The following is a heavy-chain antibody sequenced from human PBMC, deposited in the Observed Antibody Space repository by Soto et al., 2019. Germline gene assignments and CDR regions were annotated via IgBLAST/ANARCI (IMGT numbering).Heavy chain of an antibody. D-gene: IGHD5-18*01. CDR2: IYYSGST. Sequence: QVQLQESGPGLVKPSQTLSLTCTVSGGSISSGGYYWSWIRQHPGKGLEWIGYIYYSGSTYYNPSLKSRVTISVDTSKNQFSLKLSSVTAADTAVYYCAGSNMVTGAAPLDWFDPWGQGTLDTVSS. CDR3: AGSNMVTGAAPLDWFDP. V-gene: IGHV4-31*03. CDR1: GGSISSGGYY. J-gene: IGHJ5*02.